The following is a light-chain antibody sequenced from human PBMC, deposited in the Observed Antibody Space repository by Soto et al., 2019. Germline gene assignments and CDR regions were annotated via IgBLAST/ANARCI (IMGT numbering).Light chain of an antibody. CDR3: QQYYSYPPT. Sequence: GDRVTITCRASQSISSWLAWYQQKPGKAPKFLIYDASNLESGVPSRFSGSGSGTEFTLTISSLQPDDFATYYCQQYYSYPPTFGQGTKVDI. V-gene: IGKV1-5*01. CDR1: QSISSW. CDR2: DAS. J-gene: IGKJ1*01.